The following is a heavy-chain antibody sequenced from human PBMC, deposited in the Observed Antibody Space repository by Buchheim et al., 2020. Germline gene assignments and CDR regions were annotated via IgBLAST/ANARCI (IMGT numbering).Heavy chain of an antibody. V-gene: IGHV4-34*01. CDR1: GGSFTGNY. J-gene: IGHJ4*02. D-gene: IGHD2-21*01. CDR2: LDHGGDT. Sequence: QVQLQQWGAGLLKPSETLSLTCTVYGGSFTGNYWYWIRQSPGKGLEWIGGLDHGGDTNYNPSLKSRVSTSLDMSKNQFSLKLHSVTAADTAVYYCAIYSQLGLWGQGTL. CDR3: AIYSQLGL.